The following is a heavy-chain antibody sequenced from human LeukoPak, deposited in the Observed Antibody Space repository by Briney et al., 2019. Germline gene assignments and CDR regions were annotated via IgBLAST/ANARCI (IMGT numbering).Heavy chain of an antibody. Sequence: SVKVSCKASGGTFSSYAISWVRQAPGQGLEWMGGIIPIFGTANYAQKFQGRVTITTDESTSTAYMELSSLRSEDTAVYYCARGIAAAVFGMDVWGKGTTVAVSS. CDR3: ARGIAAAVFGMDV. V-gene: IGHV1-69*05. D-gene: IGHD6-13*01. J-gene: IGHJ6*03. CDR1: GGTFSSYA. CDR2: IIPIFGTA.